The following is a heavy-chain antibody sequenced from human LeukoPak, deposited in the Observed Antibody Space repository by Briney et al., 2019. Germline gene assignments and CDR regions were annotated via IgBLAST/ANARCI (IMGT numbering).Heavy chain of an antibody. CDR3: GRAFPPLRTSSAGDL. D-gene: IGHD3-16*01. V-gene: IGHV3-21*01. J-gene: IGHJ4*02. CDR2: ISYLSSHV. CDR1: GFTFSDYD. Sequence: GGSLRLSCSASGFTFSDYDMNWVRQAPGKGLEWVSSISYLSSHVYYGDSVKGRFSIPRDNAKNSLYLQMNSLGAEDTAIYYCGRAFPPLRTSSAGDLWGQGILVTVSS.